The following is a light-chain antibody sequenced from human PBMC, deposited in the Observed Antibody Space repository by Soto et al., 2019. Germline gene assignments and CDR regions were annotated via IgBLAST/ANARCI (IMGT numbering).Light chain of an antibody. CDR2: GAS. CDR3: QQYNKWPPLT. V-gene: IGKV3-15*01. CDR1: QSVGTN. J-gene: IGKJ4*01. Sequence: EVVMTQSPATQSVSPGERATLSCRASQSVGTNLAWYQQKPGQAPRLLIYGASTRATGIPARFSGSGSGTEFTLTISSLQSVDLAVYYCQQYNKWPPLTFGGGTKVEIK.